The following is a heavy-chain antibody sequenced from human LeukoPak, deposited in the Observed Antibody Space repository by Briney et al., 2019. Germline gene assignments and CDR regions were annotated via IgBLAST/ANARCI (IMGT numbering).Heavy chain of an antibody. V-gene: IGHV4-61*05. CDR2: IYYSGST. CDR1: GGSISTSSYY. Sequence: PSETLSLTCTVSGGSISTSSYYWGWVRQPPGKGLEWIGYIYYSGSTNYNPSLKSRVTISVDTSKNQFSLKLSSVTAADTAVYYCASLVWGSYRYTSLLRPRDYWGQGTLVTVSS. D-gene: IGHD3-16*02. J-gene: IGHJ4*02. CDR3: ASLVWGSYRYTSLLRPRDY.